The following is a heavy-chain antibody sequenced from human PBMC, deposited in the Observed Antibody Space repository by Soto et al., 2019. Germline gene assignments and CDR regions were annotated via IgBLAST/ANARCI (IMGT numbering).Heavy chain of an antibody. V-gene: IGHV4-30-2*01. CDR2: IYHSGST. J-gene: IGHJ4*02. D-gene: IGHD2-21*01. CDR1: GGSISGYY. CDR3: ARGNVVAIDY. Sequence: KASETLSLTCTVSGGSISGYYWSWIRQPPGKGLEWIGYIYHSGSTYYNPSLKSRVTISVDRSKNQFSLKLSSVTAADTAVYYCARGNVVAIDYWGQGTLVTVS.